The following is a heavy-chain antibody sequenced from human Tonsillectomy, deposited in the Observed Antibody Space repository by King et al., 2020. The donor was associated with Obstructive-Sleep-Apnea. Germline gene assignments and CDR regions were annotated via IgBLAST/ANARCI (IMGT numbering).Heavy chain of an antibody. V-gene: IGHV4-34*01. J-gene: IGHJ4*02. CDR3: ARVSYDSSGYYYPFDY. Sequence: VQLQQWGAGLLKPSETLSLTCAVSGGSFSGYYWSWIRQPPGKGLEWIGEINHSGSTNYNPSLKSRVTISVDTSKNQFSLKLSSVTAADTAVYYCARVSYDSSGYYYPFDYWGQGTLVTVSS. CDR2: INHSGST. CDR1: GGSFSGYY. D-gene: IGHD3-22*01.